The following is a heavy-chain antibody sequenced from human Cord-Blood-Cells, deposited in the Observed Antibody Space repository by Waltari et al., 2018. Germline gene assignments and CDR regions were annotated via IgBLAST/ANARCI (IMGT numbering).Heavy chain of an antibody. V-gene: IGHV3-23*01. J-gene: IGHJ4*02. D-gene: IGHD6-6*01. Sequence: EVQLLESGGGLVQPGESLRLSCAPSGFPFRSYSMNCVRQSPGKGLEGVSSMSGRGCSTYYEGSVKGRLTTSSDNAKNTLYLQMNSLRDEDTAVYYCARQMSRAARAYLGYWGQGTLVTGSS. CDR2: MSGRGCST. CDR1: GFPFRSYS. CDR3: ARQMSRAARAYLGY.